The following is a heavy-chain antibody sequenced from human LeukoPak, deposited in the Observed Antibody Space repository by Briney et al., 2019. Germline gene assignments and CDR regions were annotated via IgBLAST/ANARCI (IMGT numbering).Heavy chain of an antibody. CDR3: AKAHYDFWSGYLNLFDY. J-gene: IGHJ4*02. D-gene: IGHD3-3*01. V-gene: IGHV3-30*18. Sequence: PGRSLRLSCAASGFTFSSYGMHWVRQAPGKGLEWVAVISYDGSNKYYADSVKGRFTISRDNSKNTLYLQMNSLRAEDTAVYYCAKAHYDFWSGYLNLFDYWGQGSLVTVCS. CDR1: GFTFSSYG. CDR2: ISYDGSNK.